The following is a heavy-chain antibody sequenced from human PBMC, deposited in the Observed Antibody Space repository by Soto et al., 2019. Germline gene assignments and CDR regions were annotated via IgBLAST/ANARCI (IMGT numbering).Heavy chain of an antibody. CDR1: GGTFNNFA. CDR2: IMPVFHTT. V-gene: IGHV1-69*01. D-gene: IGHD3-10*01. J-gene: IGHJ6*02. Sequence: QVQLVQSGAEVKKPGSSVKVSCQASGGTFNNFAFTWVRQAPGQGLEWLGGIMPVFHTTNIAQTFQDRITVTADDVTPTVYKEITSRRHYDTAVYYCATATISTVSATLYHYGMAVGGQGTTVTVSS. CDR3: ATATISTVSATLYHYGMAV.